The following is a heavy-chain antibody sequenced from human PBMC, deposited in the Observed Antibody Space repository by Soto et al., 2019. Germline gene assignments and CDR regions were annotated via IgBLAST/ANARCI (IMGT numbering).Heavy chain of an antibody. CDR1: GFTFSSYA. D-gene: IGHD3-10*01. CDR2: ISGSGGST. CDR3: ARSRSNYGSGSYLHFDY. J-gene: IGHJ4*02. Sequence: QPGGSLRLSCAASGFTFSSYAMSWVRQAPGKGLEWVSAISGSGGSTYYADSVKGRFTIPRDNSKNTLYLQMNSLRAEDTAVYYCARSRSNYGSGSYLHFDYWGQGTLVTVSS. V-gene: IGHV3-23*01.